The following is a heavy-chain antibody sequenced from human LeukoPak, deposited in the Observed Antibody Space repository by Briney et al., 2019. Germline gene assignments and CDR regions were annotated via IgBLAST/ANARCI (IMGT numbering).Heavy chain of an antibody. CDR2: ISGSGGST. Sequence: GGSLRLSCAASGFTFSSYGMHWVRQAPGKGLEWVSAISGSGGSTYYADSVKGRFTISRDNSKNTLYLQMNSLRAEDTAVYYCAKDPDLRVGGAFDIRGQGTMVTVSS. J-gene: IGHJ3*02. CDR3: AKDPDLRVGGAFDI. V-gene: IGHV3-23*01. CDR1: GFTFSSYG.